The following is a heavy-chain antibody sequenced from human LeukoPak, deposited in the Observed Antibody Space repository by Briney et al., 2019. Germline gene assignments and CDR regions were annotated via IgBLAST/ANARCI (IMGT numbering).Heavy chain of an antibody. J-gene: IGHJ4*02. CDR3: ARGRENYYDSSGMAAYYFDY. CDR1: GGSISSYY. V-gene: IGHV4-34*01. CDR2: INHSGST. Sequence: SETLSLTCTVSGGSISSYYRSWIRQPPGKGLEWIGEINHSGSTNYNPSLKSRVTISVDTSKNQFSLKLSSVTAADTAVYYCARGRENYYDSSGMAAYYFDYWGQGTLVTVSS. D-gene: IGHD3-22*01.